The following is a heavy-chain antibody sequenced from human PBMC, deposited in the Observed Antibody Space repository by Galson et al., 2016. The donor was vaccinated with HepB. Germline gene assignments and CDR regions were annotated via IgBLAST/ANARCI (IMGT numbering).Heavy chain of an antibody. V-gene: IGHV3-11*05. CDR3: AGVRGSSSWFDF. Sequence: SLRLSCAASGFSFSDYYMSWIRQAPGKGLEWVSHISSDSSYTRYSDSVQGRFTASRDNAKNSLYLQINTLRAENTAVYYFAGVRGSSSWFDFWGQGTLVTVSS. J-gene: IGHJ5*01. D-gene: IGHD6-13*01. CDR2: ISSDSSYT. CDR1: GFSFSDYY.